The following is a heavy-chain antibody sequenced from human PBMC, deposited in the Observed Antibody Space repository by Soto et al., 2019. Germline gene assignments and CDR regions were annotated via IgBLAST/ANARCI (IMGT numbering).Heavy chain of an antibody. D-gene: IGHD6-19*01. CDR3: GKERRGSGWFACSY. V-gene: IGHV3-23*01. J-gene: IGHJ4*02. CDR2: ISGNGAET. CDR1: GFPFSSYA. Sequence: EVQLLESGGGLVQPGGSVRLSCAASGFPFSSYAMSWVRQAPGKGLEWVSAISGNGAETSYAASVRGRFTISRDNSRDTLYLQMNSLRADDTAVYCCGKERRGSGWFACSYWGQGILVTVSS.